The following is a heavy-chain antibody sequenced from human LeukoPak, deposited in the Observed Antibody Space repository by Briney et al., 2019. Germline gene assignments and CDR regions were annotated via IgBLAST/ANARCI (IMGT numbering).Heavy chain of an antibody. CDR1: GFTFSSYV. V-gene: IGHV3-30*04. D-gene: IGHD3-22*01. Sequence: GGSLRLSCAASGFTFSSYVLHWVRQAPGKGLEWVAVISYDGSDKYYADSVKGRFTISRDNSKNTLYLQMNSPRAEDTAVYYCARDGPNYSDSSGYYSEYFQQWGQGTLVTVSS. J-gene: IGHJ1*01. CDR3: ARDGPNYSDSSGYYSEYFQQ. CDR2: ISYDGSDK.